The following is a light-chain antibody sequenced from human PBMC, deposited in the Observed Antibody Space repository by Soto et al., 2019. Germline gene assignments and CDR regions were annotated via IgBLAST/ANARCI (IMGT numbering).Light chain of an antibody. CDR1: RSISNW. CDR2: DVS. CDR3: QQYNSFSPWT. V-gene: IGKV1-5*01. J-gene: IGKJ1*01. Sequence: DIQMTQSPSTLSASVGDRVTITCRASRSISNWLAWYQQNPGKAPKLLIYDVSSLESGVASRFSGSGSGTEFTLTISSLQPDDFATYCCQQYNSFSPWTFGQGTKVEIK.